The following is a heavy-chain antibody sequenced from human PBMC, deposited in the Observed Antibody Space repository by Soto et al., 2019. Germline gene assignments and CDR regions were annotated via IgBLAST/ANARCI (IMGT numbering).Heavy chain of an antibody. CDR2: IYDSVTT. D-gene: IGHD1-26*01. Sequence: SENPSLTCTVSGGSVSSRFYYYNWIRQPPGKGLEWIGYIYDSVTTNYNSSLESRLTISVDTSKNLFSLRLSSVTAADTAVYYCAWADSGNYYHVFQMCGQGNMVTAS. CDR3: AWADSGNYYHVFQM. V-gene: IGHV4-61*01. J-gene: IGHJ3*02. CDR1: GGSVSSRFYY.